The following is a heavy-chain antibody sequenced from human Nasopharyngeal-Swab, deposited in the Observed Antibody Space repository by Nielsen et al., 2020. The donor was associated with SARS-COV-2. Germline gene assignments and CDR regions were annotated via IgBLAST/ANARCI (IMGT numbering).Heavy chain of an antibody. J-gene: IGHJ4*02. D-gene: IGHD2-2*01. V-gene: IGHV1-24*01. CDR1: GYTLTELS. CDR3: AREQAAMYYFDY. CDR2: FDPEDGET. Sequence: ASVKVSCKVSGYTLTELSMHWVRQAPGKGLEWMGGFDPEDGETIYAQKFQGRVTMTEDTSTDTAYMELSSLRSDDTAVYYCAREQAAMYYFDYWGQGTLVTVSS.